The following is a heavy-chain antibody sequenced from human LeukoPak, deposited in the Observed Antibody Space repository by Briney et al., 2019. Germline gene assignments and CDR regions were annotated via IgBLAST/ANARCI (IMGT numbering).Heavy chain of an antibody. D-gene: IGHD3-3*01. CDR1: GGTFSGYA. Sequence: SVKVSCKASGGTFSGYAISWVRQAPGQGLEWMGGIIPIFGTANYAQKFQGGVTITTDESTSTAYMELSSLRSEDTAVYYCARALPGYYDFWSGYPYWGQGTLVTVSS. CDR2: IIPIFGTA. J-gene: IGHJ4*02. V-gene: IGHV1-69*05. CDR3: ARALPGYYDFWSGYPY.